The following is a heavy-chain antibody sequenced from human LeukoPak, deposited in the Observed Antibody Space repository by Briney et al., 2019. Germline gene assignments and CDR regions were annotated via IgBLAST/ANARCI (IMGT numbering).Heavy chain of an antibody. Sequence: PSETLSLTCTVSAGSISSYYWSWIRQPPGKGLEWIGYIYYSGSTNYNPSLKSRVTISVDTSKNQFSLKLSSVTATDTAVYYCARDGGEHDAFDIWGQGTMVTVSS. J-gene: IGHJ3*02. CDR2: IYYSGST. CDR1: AGSISSYY. V-gene: IGHV4-59*01. CDR3: ARDGGEHDAFDI. D-gene: IGHD4-23*01.